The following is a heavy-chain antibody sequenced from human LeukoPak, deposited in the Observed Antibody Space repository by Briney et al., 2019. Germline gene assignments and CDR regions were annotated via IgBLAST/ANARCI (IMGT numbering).Heavy chain of an antibody. D-gene: IGHD5-12*01. CDR1: GFTFSSYS. V-gene: IGHV3-21*01. CDR3: ARVVATINNWFDP. Sequence: GGSLRLSCAASGFTFSSYSMNWVRQAPGKGLEWVSSISSSSSYIYYADSVKGRFTISRDNAKNSLYLQMNSLRAKDTAVYYCARVVATINNWFDPWGQGTLVTVSS. J-gene: IGHJ5*02. CDR2: ISSSSSYI.